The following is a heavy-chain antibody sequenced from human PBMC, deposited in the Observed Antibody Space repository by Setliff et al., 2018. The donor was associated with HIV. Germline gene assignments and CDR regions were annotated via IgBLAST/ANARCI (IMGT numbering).Heavy chain of an antibody. CDR3: ATQPPYCSGNTCYFGDALDI. V-gene: IGHV5-51*01. CDR2: IYPADSDA. CDR1: GYNFISYY. J-gene: IGHJ3*02. Sequence: GESLKISCKVSGYNFISYYIAWVRQMPGKGLEYVGVIYPADSDAKYSPAFEGQVTMSVDKSTNTAYLQWNSLKASDTDMYYCATQPPYCSGNTCYFGDALDIWGQGTMVTVSS. D-gene: IGHD2-15*01.